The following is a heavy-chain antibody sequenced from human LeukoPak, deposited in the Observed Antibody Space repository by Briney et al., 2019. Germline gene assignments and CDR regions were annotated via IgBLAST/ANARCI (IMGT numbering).Heavy chain of an antibody. CDR1: GGSISSGGYY. CDR3: ARGSYGDYEYFQH. Sequence: SETLSLTCTVSGGSISSGGYYWSWIRQHPGKGLEWIGYIYYSGSTYYNPSLKSRVTISVGTSKNQFSLKLSSVTAADTAVYYCARGSYGDYEYFQHWGQGTLVTVSS. CDR2: IYYSGST. V-gene: IGHV4-31*03. J-gene: IGHJ1*01. D-gene: IGHD4-17*01.